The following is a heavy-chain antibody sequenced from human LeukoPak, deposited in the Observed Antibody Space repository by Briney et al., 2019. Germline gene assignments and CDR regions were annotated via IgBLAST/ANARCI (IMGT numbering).Heavy chain of an antibody. V-gene: IGHV3-23*01. CDR3: AKRLGDPGAFDY. J-gene: IGHJ4*02. D-gene: IGHD3-16*01. CDR1: GFTFSNYA. Sequence: PGGSLRLSRAASGFTFSNYAMSWVRQAPGKGLEWVSGISGTSGTINYAAPVKGRFTISRDNSKNTLYLQMNSLRVDDMAVYYCAKRLGDPGAFDYWDQGTLVTVSS. CDR2: ISGTSGTI.